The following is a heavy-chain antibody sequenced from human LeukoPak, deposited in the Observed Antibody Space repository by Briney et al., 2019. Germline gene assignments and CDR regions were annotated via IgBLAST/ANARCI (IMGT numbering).Heavy chain of an antibody. D-gene: IGHD2-21*01. CDR3: ARDRCGGSCKYSDY. CDR1: GFTFSSYG. CDR2: IWNDGSNE. V-gene: IGHV3-33*01. J-gene: IGHJ4*02. Sequence: GGFLRLSCAASGFTFSSYGMHWVRQAPGRGLEWVAVIWNDGSNEHYADSVKGRFTISRDNSKNTLYLQMNSLRAEDTAVYYCARDRCGGSCKYSDYWGQGTPVTVSS.